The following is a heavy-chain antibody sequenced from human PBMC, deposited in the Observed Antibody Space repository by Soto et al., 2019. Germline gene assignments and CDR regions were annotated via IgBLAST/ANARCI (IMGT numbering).Heavy chain of an antibody. CDR3: AKISPEVVVVAATGY. J-gene: IGHJ4*02. CDR1: GFTFSSYA. Sequence: GGSLRLSCAASGFTFSSYAMSWVRQAPGKGLEWVSAISGSGGSTYYTDSVKGRFTISRDNSKNTLYLQMNSLRAEDTAVYYCAKISPEVVVVAATGYWGQGTLVTVSS. D-gene: IGHD2-15*01. V-gene: IGHV3-23*01. CDR2: ISGSGGST.